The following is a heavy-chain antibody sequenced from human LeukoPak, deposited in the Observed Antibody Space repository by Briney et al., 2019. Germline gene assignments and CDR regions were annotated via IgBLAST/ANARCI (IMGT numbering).Heavy chain of an antibody. CDR1: GFTFRTHG. D-gene: IGHD4-11*01. V-gene: IGHV3-33*01. Sequence: GGSLRLSCAASGFTFRTHGMHWVRQAPGKGLEWVAVIWSDGSYKYYADSVKGRFTISRDFSKNTLYLQMNSLRAEDTAVYYCAREDINYVQDYWGQGTLDTVSS. CDR3: AREDINYVQDY. CDR2: IWSDGSYK. J-gene: IGHJ4*02.